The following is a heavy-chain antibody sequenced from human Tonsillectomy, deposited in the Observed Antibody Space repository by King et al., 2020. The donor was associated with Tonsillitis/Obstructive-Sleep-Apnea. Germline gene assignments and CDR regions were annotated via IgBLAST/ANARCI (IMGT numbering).Heavy chain of an antibody. CDR2: LSYDGSNK. Sequence: VQLVESGGGVVQPGRALRLSCAASGFTFIRYAMHWVRHAPGKRLECGGGLSYDGSNKYYADSVKGRFTISRDNSKNTLYLQMNSLRAEDPAVYYCARETDYGDYFDYWGQGTLVTVSS. D-gene: IGHD4-17*01. V-gene: IGHV3-30*01. CDR3: ARETDYGDYFDY. CDR1: GFTFIRYA. J-gene: IGHJ4*02.